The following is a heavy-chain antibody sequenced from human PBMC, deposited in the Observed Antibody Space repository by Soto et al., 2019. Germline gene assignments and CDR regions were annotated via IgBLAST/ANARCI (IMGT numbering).Heavy chain of an antibody. V-gene: IGHV3-15*01. D-gene: IGHD1-26*01. Sequence: GESLKISCAASGFTFSNAWMSWVRQAPGKGLEWGGRIKSKTDGGTTDYAAPVKGSFTISRDDSKNTLYLQMNSLKTEDTAVYYCTTDLQIVGADAFDIWGQGTMVTVSS. CDR3: TTDLQIVGADAFDI. CDR2: IKSKTDGGTT. CDR1: GFTFSNAW. J-gene: IGHJ3*02.